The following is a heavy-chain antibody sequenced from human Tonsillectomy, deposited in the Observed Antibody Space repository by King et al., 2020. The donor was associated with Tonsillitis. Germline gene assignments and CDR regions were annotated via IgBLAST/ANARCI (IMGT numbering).Heavy chain of an antibody. J-gene: IGHJ4*02. CDR2: ISVDGAST. D-gene: IGHD2-15*01. V-gene: IGHV3-43*02. CDR1: GVILGDYA. Sequence: QLVQSGGGMVQPGGSLRLSCAASGVILGDYAMHWVRQVPGKGLEWVSVISVDGASTYYADSVKGRFTISSDNSKNSLYLQMNSLRTEDTALYYCAKAACGGTCFLIDYWGQGDLVTVSS. CDR3: AKAACGGTCFLIDY.